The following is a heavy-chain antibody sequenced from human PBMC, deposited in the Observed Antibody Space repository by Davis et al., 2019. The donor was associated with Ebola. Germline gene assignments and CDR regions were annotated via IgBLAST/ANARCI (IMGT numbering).Heavy chain of an antibody. J-gene: IGHJ5*02. CDR3: ATHRSDQLLFYWFDP. CDR1: GGSISSSSYY. V-gene: IGHV4-39*01. CDR2: IYYSGST. Sequence: SETLSLTCTVSGGSISSSSYYWGWIRQPPGKGLEWIGSIYYSGSTYYNPSLKSRVTISVDTSKNQFSLKLSSVTAADTAVYYCATHRSDQLLFYWFDPWGQGTLVTVSS. D-gene: IGHD2-2*01.